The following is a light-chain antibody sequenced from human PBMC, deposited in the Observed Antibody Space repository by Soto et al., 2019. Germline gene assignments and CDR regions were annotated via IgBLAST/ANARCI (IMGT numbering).Light chain of an antibody. CDR1: EYIGTW. Sequence: DIPMTQSPSSVSASVGDTVTITCRASEYIGTWLAWYQQKPWKAPNLLISAASSLQSGVPTRFSGSGSGTDFPLTISSLQPEDFATYFCQQGASLPLAFGGGTKVEIK. V-gene: IGKV1-12*01. CDR2: AAS. CDR3: QQGASLPLA. J-gene: IGKJ4*01.